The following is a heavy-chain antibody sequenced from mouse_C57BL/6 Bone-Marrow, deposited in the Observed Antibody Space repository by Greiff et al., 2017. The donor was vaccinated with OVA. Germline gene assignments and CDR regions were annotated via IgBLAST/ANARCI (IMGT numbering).Heavy chain of an antibody. D-gene: IGHD1-1*01. CDR2: INPYNGDT. V-gene: IGHV1-20*01. Sequence: VQLQQSGPELVKPGDSVKISCKASGYSFTGYFMNWVMQSHGKSLEWIGRINPYNGDTFYNQKFKGKATLTVDKSSSTAHMELRSLTSEDSAVYYCGRENYYGSTWFAYWGQGTLVTVSA. CDR1: GYSFTGYF. J-gene: IGHJ3*01. CDR3: GRENYYGSTWFAY.